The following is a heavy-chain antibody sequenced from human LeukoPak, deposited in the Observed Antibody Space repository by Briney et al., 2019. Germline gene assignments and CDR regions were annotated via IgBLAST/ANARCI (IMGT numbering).Heavy chain of an antibody. CDR3: ASAGIDRWELLTHAFDI. D-gene: IGHD1-26*01. V-gene: IGHV3-48*01. Sequence: PGGSLRLSCAASGFTFSPYSMNWVRQAPGKGLEWVSYISSSSTIYYADSVKGRFTISRDNAKNSLYLQMNSLRAEDTAVYYCASAGIDRWELLTHAFDIWGQGTMVTVSS. CDR2: ISSSSTI. CDR1: GFTFSPYS. J-gene: IGHJ3*02.